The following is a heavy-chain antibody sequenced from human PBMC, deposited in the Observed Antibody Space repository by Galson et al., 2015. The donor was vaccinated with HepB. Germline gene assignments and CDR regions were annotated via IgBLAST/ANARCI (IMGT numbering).Heavy chain of an antibody. V-gene: IGHV3-23*01. J-gene: IGHJ5*02. Sequence: SLRLSCAASGFTFSSYAMSWVRQAPGKGLEWVSAISGGGGSTYYADSVKGRFTISRDNSKNTLYLQMNSLRAEDTATYYCAKASVTNFSWIDPWGQGTLVTVSS. CDR2: ISGGGGST. D-gene: IGHD3-3*01. CDR1: GFTFSSYA. CDR3: AKASVTNFSWIDP.